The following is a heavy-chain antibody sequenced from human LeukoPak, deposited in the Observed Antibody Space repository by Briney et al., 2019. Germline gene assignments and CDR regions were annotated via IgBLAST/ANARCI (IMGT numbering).Heavy chain of an antibody. CDR2: INHSGST. CDR3: ARGRGKKLFGDSVVNSLTLFNY. CDR1: GGSISSSSYY. D-gene: IGHD3-10*01. V-gene: IGHV4-39*07. Sequence: SETLSLTCTVSGGSISSSSYYWSWIRQPPGKGLEWIGEINHSGSTNYNPSLKSRVTISVGTSKNQFSLKLSSVTAADTAVYYCARGRGKKLFGDSVVNSLTLFNYWGQGTLVTVSS. J-gene: IGHJ4*02.